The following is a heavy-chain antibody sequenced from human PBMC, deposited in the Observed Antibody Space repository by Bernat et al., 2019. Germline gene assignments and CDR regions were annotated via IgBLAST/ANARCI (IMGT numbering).Heavy chain of an antibody. D-gene: IGHD3-16*01. CDR1: GFTFGDYA. Sequence: EVQLVESGGGLVKPGRSLRLSCTASGFTFGDYAMSWFRQAPGKGLEWVGFIRSKAYGGTTEYAASVKGRFTISRDDSKSIAYLQMNSLKTEDTAVYYCTRDLRVMITFGGVISAFDIWGQGTMVTVSS. CDR2: IRSKAYGGTT. J-gene: IGHJ3*02. CDR3: TRDLRVMITFGGVISAFDI. V-gene: IGHV3-49*05.